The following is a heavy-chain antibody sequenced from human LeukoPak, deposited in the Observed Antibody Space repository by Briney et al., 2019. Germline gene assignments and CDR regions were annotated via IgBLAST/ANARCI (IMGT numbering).Heavy chain of an antibody. CDR2: FFYSGNT. D-gene: IGHD1-26*01. CDR3: AGTVGATFHFDY. J-gene: IGHJ4*02. Sequence: SETLSLTCTVSGGSISRSSYYWGWIRQTPGKGLEWMGSFFYSGNTYYNPSLNSRVTISVETSKNQFSLRLGSVTAADTAVYYCAGTVGATFHFDYWGQGTLVTVSS. CDR1: GGSISRSSYY. V-gene: IGHV4-39*01.